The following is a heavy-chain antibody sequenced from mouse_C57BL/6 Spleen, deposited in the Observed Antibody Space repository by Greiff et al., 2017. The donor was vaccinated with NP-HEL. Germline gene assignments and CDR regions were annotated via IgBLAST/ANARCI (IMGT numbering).Heavy chain of an antibody. V-gene: IGHV14-2*01. CDR3: ARSEGSSGYVDY. CDR2: IDPEDGET. J-gene: IGHJ2*01. D-gene: IGHD3-2*02. Sequence: EVQLQQSGAELVKPGASVKLSCTASGFNIKDYYMHWVKQRTEQGLEWIGRIDPEDGETKYAPKFQGKATLTADTSSNTAYLQLSSLTSEDTAVYYCARSEGSSGYVDYWGQGTTLTVSS. CDR1: GFNIKDYY.